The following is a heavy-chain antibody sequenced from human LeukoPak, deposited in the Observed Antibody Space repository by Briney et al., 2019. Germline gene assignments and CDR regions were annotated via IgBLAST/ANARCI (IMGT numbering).Heavy chain of an antibody. CDR1: GGSFSGYY. V-gene: IGHV4-34*01. CDR3: AREQQPRSVDY. CDR2: INHSGST. D-gene: IGHD6-13*01. J-gene: IGHJ4*02. Sequence: SETLSLTCAVYGGSFSGYYWSWIRQPPGKGLEWIGEINHSGSTNYNPSLKSRVTISVDTSKNQFSLKLSSVTAADTAVYYCAREQQPRSVDYWGQGTLVTVSS.